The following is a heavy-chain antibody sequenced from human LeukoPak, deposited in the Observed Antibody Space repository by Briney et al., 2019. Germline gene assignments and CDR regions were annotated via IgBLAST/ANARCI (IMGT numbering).Heavy chain of an antibody. V-gene: IGHV1-69*13. CDR3: ARDPVWFGELLSQYYYRGLDV. CDR2: IIPIFGTP. D-gene: IGHD3-10*01. CDR1: GGTFRSYS. J-gene: IGHJ6*02. Sequence: SVKVSCKAPGGTFRSYSFSWVRQAPGQGLEWMGGIIPIFGTPSYSQKFQGRVTITADESTTTVYMELSGLRSDDTAVYYCARDPVWFGELLSQYYYRGLDVWGQGTTVTVSS.